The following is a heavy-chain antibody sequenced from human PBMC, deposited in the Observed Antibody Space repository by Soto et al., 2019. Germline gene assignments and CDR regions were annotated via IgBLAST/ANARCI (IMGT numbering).Heavy chain of an antibody. CDR2: IYYSGST. D-gene: IGHD6-13*01. J-gene: IGHJ5*02. CDR3: ARGGYSSSWYKIKWFDP. CDR1: GGSISSGDYY. Sequence: PSETLSLTCTVSGGSISSGDYYWSWIRQPQGKGLEWIGYIYYSGSTYYNPSLKSRVTISVDTSKNQFSLKLSSVTAADTAVYYCARGGYSSSWYKIKWFDPWGQGTLVTVSS. V-gene: IGHV4-30-4*01.